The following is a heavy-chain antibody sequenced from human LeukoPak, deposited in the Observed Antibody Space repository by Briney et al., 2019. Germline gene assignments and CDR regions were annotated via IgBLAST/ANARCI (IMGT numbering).Heavy chain of an antibody. Sequence: SGPALVKPTQPLTLTCTFSGFSLSTRGMCVSWIRQPPGKALEWLARIDWDDDKYYSTSLKTRLTTSKDTSKNQVVLTMTNMDPVDTATYYCARTPYSSGWQPFDYWGQGTLVTVSS. D-gene: IGHD6-19*01. CDR1: GFSLSTRGMC. CDR3: ARTPYSSGWQPFDY. CDR2: IDWDDDK. V-gene: IGHV2-70*11. J-gene: IGHJ4*02.